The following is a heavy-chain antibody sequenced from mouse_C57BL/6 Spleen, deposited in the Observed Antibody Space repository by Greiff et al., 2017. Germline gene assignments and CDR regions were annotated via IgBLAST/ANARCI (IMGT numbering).Heavy chain of an antibody. Sequence: EVKLMESGGGLVKPGGSLKLSCAASGFTFSSYAMSWVRQTPEKRLEWVATISDGGSYTYYPDNVKGRFTISRDNAKNNLDLQMSHLKSEDTAMYYCASGIYYDYDGFAYWGQGTLVTVSA. CDR3: ASGIYYDYDGFAY. CDR2: ISDGGSYT. V-gene: IGHV5-4*03. D-gene: IGHD2-4*01. CDR1: GFTFSSYA. J-gene: IGHJ3*01.